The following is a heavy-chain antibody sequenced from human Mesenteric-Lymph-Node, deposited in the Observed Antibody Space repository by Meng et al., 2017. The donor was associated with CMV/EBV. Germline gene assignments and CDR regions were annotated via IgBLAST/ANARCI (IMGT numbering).Heavy chain of an antibody. V-gene: IGHV4-34*01. J-gene: IGHJ4*02. CDR1: GGSFSGYY. Sequence: QVHVRQWGAGLLKPSETLSVTCAVYGGSFSGYYWNWIRQSPEKGLEWIGEINHSGSTTYNPSFTSRIIISVDTSTNQISLNMSSVTAADTAVYYCARGSSYDILTGYFDYWGQGALVTVSS. CDR2: INHSGST. D-gene: IGHD3-9*01. CDR3: ARGSSYDILTGYFDY.